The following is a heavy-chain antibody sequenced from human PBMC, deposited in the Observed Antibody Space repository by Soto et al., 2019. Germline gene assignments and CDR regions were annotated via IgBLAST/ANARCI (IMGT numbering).Heavy chain of an antibody. D-gene: IGHD2-8*01. Sequence: EVQLLESGGGLVQPEGSLEISCGASGFRFSNYAMRWVRQAPGEGPEWVSSVGGSNSDTDYADSEKGRFTILRDNSKNTLFLQMNSLRAEDSAIYFCAKDFIPMNGVYDAFHIWGQGTTVTISS. CDR2: VGGSNSDT. CDR3: AKDFIPMNGVYDAFHI. J-gene: IGHJ3*02. CDR1: GFRFSNYA. V-gene: IGHV3-23*01.